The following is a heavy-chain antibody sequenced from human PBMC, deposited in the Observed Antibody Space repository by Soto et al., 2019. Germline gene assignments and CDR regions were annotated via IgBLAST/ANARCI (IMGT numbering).Heavy chain of an antibody. CDR1: GFRFSTHA. CDR2: ISIGGTTT. D-gene: IGHD6-19*01. Sequence: GGSLRLSCTASGFRFSTHAMSLVRQSPGKGLEWVSSISIGGTTTFYAASVEGRFTISRDKSKNTLYLQMNSLRADDTAVYYCAREGGLIGGWSGRKSDSWGQGMEVTVSS. V-gene: IGHV3-23*01. J-gene: IGHJ4*02. CDR3: AREGGLIGGWSGRKSDS.